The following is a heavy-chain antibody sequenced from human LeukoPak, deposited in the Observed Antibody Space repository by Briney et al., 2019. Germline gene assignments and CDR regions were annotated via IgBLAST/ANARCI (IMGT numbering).Heavy chain of an antibody. Sequence: SETLSLTCTVSGGSISTYYWSWIRQRPGKGLEWIGYIPYSGSTNYNPSLKSRVTISLDTSKNQFALKLSSVTAADTAVYYCARSIIGTRSKFDYWGQGTLVTVSS. V-gene: IGHV4-59*08. CDR3: ARSIIGTRSKFDY. CDR2: IPYSGST. CDR1: GGSISTYY. J-gene: IGHJ4*02. D-gene: IGHD1/OR15-1a*01.